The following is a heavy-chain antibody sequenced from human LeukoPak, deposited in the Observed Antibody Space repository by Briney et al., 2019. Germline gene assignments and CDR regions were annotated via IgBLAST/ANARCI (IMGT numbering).Heavy chain of an antibody. CDR1: GGSISSSGYY. CDR3: ARPPAI. V-gene: IGHV4-61*05. J-gene: IGHJ4*02. D-gene: IGHD2-2*02. Sequence: SETLSLTCTVSGGSISSSGYYWGWIRQPPGKGLEWIGYIYYSGSGSTNYNPSLKSRVTISVDTSKNQFSLKLSSVTAADTAVYYCARPPAIWGQGTLVTVSS. CDR2: IYYSGSGST.